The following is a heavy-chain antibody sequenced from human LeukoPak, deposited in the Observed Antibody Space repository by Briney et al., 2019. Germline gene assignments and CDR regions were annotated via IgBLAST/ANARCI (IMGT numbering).Heavy chain of an antibody. CDR2: ISGSGGST. J-gene: IGHJ4*02. V-gene: IGHV3-23*01. CDR1: GFTFSSYA. D-gene: IGHD3-22*01. Sequence: GGTLRLSCAASGFTFSSYAMSWVRQAPGKGLEWVSAISGSGGSTYYADSVKGPFTISRDNSKNTLHLQMNSLRAEDTAVYYCARVRHYDSSGYYDYWGQGTLVTVSS. CDR3: ARVRHYDSSGYYDY.